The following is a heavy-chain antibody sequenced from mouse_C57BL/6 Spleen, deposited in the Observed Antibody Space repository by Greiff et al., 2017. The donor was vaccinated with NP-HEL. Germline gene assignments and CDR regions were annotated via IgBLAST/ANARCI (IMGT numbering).Heavy chain of an antibody. V-gene: IGHV1-55*01. CDR1: GYTFTSYW. Sequence: QVQLQQPGAELVKPGASVKMSCKASGYTFTSYWITWVKQRPGQGLEWIGDIYPGSGSTNYNEKFKSKATLTVDTSSSTAYMQLSSLTSEDSAVYYCARCKVVYYYAMDYWGQGTSVTVSS. J-gene: IGHJ4*01. CDR3: ARCKVVYYYAMDY. CDR2: IYPGSGST. D-gene: IGHD1-1*01.